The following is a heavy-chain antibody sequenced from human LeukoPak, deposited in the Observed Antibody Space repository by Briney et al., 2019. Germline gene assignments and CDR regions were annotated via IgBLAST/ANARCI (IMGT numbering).Heavy chain of an antibody. CDR1: GGTFSSYA. CDR3: ARIRERGYSYGFDY. CDR2: IIPIFGTA. Sequence: ASVTVSCKASGGTFSSYAISWVRQAPGQGLEWMGGIIPIFGTANYAQKFQGRVTITADESTSTAYMELSSLRSVDTAVYYCARIRERGYSYGFDYWGQGTLVTVAS. V-gene: IGHV1-69*13. J-gene: IGHJ4*02. D-gene: IGHD5-18*01.